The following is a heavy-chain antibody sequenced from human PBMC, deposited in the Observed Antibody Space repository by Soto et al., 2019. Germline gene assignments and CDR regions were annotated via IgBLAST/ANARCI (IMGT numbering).Heavy chain of an antibody. V-gene: IGHV3-11*01. CDR1: GVTFSDYY. D-gene: IGHD6-6*01. CDR2: ISSSGSTI. CDR3: ARDIAARPDPRLSNWFDP. Sequence: AGGSLSLSCTDSGVTFSDYYMSWIRHARAKVLEWVSYISSSGSTIYYADSVKGRFTISRDNAKNSLYLQMNSLRAEDTAVYYCARDIAARPDPRLSNWFDPWGQGTLVTVSS. J-gene: IGHJ5*02.